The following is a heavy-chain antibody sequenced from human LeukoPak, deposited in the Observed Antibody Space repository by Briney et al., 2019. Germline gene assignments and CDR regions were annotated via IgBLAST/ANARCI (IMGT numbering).Heavy chain of an antibody. CDR3: AKGGSPLDF. V-gene: IGHV3-23*05. CDR2: ISISGGIT. Sequence: GGSLRLSCAASGFTFSSYVMSWVRQAPGKGLEGVSSISISGGITYYADSVKGRFTVSRDNSQNTLYLQINTLIAEDTAVYYCAKGGSPLDFWGQGTLVAVSS. J-gene: IGHJ4*02. CDR1: GFTFSSYV. D-gene: IGHD3-16*01.